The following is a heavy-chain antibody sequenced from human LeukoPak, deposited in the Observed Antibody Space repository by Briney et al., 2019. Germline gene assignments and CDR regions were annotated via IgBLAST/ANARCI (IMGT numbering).Heavy chain of an antibody. CDR1: GYSFTSYW. CDR3: ARHPFYYDPYYYYYMDV. Sequence: GESLKISCKGSGYSFTSYWIGWVRQMPGKGLEWMGIIYPGDSDTRYSPSFQGQVTISADKSISTAYLQWSSLKASDTAMYYCARHPFYYDPYYYYYMDVWGKGTTVTVSS. D-gene: IGHD3-3*01. J-gene: IGHJ6*03. CDR2: IYPGDSDT. V-gene: IGHV5-51*01.